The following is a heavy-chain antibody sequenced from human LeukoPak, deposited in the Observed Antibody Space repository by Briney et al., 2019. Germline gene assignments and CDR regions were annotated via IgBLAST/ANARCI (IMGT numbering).Heavy chain of an antibody. Sequence: ASVKVSCKASGGTFSTYAINWVRQTPGQGPEWMGRIISIFGVADYAQKFQGRVTITADTSTSTAYMDLISLRSDDTAVYYCARDMEFYDHAFDIWGQGTMVTVSS. D-gene: IGHD2/OR15-2a*01. CDR2: IISIFGVA. J-gene: IGHJ3*02. CDR1: GGTFSTYA. V-gene: IGHV1-69*04. CDR3: ARDMEFYDHAFDI.